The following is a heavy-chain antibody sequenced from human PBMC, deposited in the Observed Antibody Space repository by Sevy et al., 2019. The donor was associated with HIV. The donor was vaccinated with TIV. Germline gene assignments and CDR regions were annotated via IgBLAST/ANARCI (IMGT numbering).Heavy chain of an antibody. CDR3: ARHHDFWGVDP. D-gene: IGHD3-3*01. J-gene: IGHJ5*02. V-gene: IGHV4-59*08. CDR2: IYYSGST. Sequence: SETLSLTCTVSGGSISSYYWSWIRQPPGKGLEWIGYIYYSGSTNYNPSLKSRVTISVDTSKNQFSLKLSSMTAADTVVYYCARHHDFWGVDPWGQGTLVTVSS. CDR1: GGSISSYY.